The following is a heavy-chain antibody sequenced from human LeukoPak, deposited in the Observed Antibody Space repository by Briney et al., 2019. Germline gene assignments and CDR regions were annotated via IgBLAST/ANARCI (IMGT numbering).Heavy chain of an antibody. J-gene: IGHJ4*02. CDR2: IRISRGNT. V-gene: IGHV3-48*01. CDR3: ARDYKYAFDN. CDR1: GFRFSDYS. Sequence: GGSLRLSCAASGFRFSDYSMNWVRQAPGKGLEWISYIRISRGNTNYADSVKGRFTISGDKAKNSLYLQMNSLRGEDTAVYYCARDYKYAFDNWGQGTLVTVSS. D-gene: IGHD5-24*01.